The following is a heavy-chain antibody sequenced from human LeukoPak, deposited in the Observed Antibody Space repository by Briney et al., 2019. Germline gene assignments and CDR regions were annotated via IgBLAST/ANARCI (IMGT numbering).Heavy chain of an antibody. J-gene: IGHJ4*02. CDR3: AKGDYGDYYFDY. CDR2: ISYDGSNK. V-gene: IGHV3-30*18. D-gene: IGHD4-17*01. Sequence: PGRSLRLSCAASGFTLSSYGMHWVRQAPGKGLEWVGVISYDGSNKYYVDSVKGRFTISRDNSNNTLYLQMNSLRAEDTAVYYCAKGDYGDYYFDYWGQGTLVTVSS. CDR1: GFTLSSYG.